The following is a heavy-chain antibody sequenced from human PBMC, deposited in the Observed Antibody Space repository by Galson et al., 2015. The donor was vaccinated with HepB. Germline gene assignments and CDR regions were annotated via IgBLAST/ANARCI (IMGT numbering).Heavy chain of an antibody. CDR2: INAGNGNT. J-gene: IGHJ4*02. V-gene: IGHV1-3*01. CDR1: GYTFTSYA. Sequence: SVKVSCKASGYTFTSYAMHWVRQAPGQRLEWMGWINAGNGNTKYSQKFQGRVTITRDTSASTAYMELSSLRSEDTAVYYCARVGGMATIWVGYWGQGTLVTVSS. D-gene: IGHD5-24*01. CDR3: ARVGGMATIWVGY.